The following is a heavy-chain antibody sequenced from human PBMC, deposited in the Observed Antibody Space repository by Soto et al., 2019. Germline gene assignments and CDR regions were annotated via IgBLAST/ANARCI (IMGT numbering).Heavy chain of an antibody. CDR1: GGSISSYY. CDR2: IYDSGST. D-gene: IGHD6-13*01. V-gene: IGHV4-59*01. CDR3: ARWRITAAHYGMDV. J-gene: IGHJ6*02. Sequence: SETLSLTCTVSGGSISSYYWNWIRQPPGKGLEWIGYIYDSGSTNYNPSLKSRVTISVDTSKNKCSLKLSSVTAADTAVYYCARWRITAAHYGMDVWGQGTTVTVSS.